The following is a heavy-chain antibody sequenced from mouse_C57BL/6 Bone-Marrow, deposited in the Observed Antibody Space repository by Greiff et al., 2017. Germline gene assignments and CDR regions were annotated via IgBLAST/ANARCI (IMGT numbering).Heavy chain of an antibody. V-gene: IGHV1-52*01. CDR3: ARASWDYYAMDY. D-gene: IGHD6-1*01. CDR2: IDPSDSET. CDR1: GYTFTSYW. Sequence: QVQLQLPGAELVRPGSSVKLSCKASGYTFTSYWMHWVKQRPIQGLEWIGNIDPSDSETHYNQKFKDKATLTVDKSSSTAYMQLSSLTSEDSAVYYCARASWDYYAMDYWGQGTSVTVSS. J-gene: IGHJ4*01.